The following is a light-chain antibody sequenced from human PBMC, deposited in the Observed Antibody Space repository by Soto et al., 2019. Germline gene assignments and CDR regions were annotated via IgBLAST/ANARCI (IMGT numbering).Light chain of an antibody. CDR1: ISNIGAGYG. V-gene: IGLV1-40*01. CDR2: DNT. CDR3: QSYDSSLSGVV. Sequence: QSVLTQPPSVSGAPGQRVTLSCTGSISNIGAGYGVHWYQQLPGRAPKLLVYDNTKRHSGVPDRFSGSKSGTSASLAITGLQADDEADYYCQSYDSSLSGVVFGGGTKLPVL. J-gene: IGLJ2*01.